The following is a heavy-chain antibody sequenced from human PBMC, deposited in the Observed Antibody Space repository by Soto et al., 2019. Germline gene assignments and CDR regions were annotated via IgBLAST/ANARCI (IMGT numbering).Heavy chain of an antibody. CDR1: GYSFTIYW. D-gene: IGHD3-22*01. V-gene: IGHV5-51*01. Sequence: GESLNISCKGSGYSFTIYWIGWVRQMPGKGLEWMGIIYPGDSDTRYSPSFQGQVIISADKSISTAYLQWSSLKASDTAMYYCARRDYYDSSGYSDYFDYWGQGTLVTVSS. CDR3: ARRDYYDSSGYSDYFDY. J-gene: IGHJ4*02. CDR2: IYPGDSDT.